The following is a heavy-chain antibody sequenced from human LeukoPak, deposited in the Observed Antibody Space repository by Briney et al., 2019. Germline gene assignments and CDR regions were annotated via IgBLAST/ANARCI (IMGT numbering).Heavy chain of an antibody. CDR3: ASSYTMIVVVDY. CDR1: GGSFSGYY. CDR2: INHSGST. Sequence: NPSETLSLTCAVYGGSFSGYYWSWIRQPPGKGLEWIGEINHSGSTNYNPPLKSRVTISVDTSKNQFSLKLSSVAAADTAVYYCASSYTMIVVVDYWGQGTLVTVSS. V-gene: IGHV4-34*01. D-gene: IGHD3-22*01. J-gene: IGHJ4*02.